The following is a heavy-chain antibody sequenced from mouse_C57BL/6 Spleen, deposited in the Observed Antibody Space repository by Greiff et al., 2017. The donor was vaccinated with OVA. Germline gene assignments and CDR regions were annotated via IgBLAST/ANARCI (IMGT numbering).Heavy chain of an antibody. CDR1: GYTFTSYG. Sequence: VQVVESGAELARPGASVKLSCKASGYTFTSYGISWVKQRTGQGLEWIGEIYPRSGNTYYNEKFKGKATLTADKSSSTAYMELRSLTSEDSAVYFCARLGRGAMDYWGQGTSVTVSS. V-gene: IGHV1-81*01. CDR3: ARLGRGAMDY. CDR2: IYPRSGNT. D-gene: IGHD3-1*01. J-gene: IGHJ4*01.